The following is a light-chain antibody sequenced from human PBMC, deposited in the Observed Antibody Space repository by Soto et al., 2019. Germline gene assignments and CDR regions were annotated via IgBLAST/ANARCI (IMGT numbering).Light chain of an antibody. CDR1: QSVLHRSNSKNY. CDR2: WAS. CDR3: QQYYSNPKT. V-gene: IGKV4-1*01. Sequence: DIVMTQSPDSLAVSLGERATINCKSSQSVLHRSNSKNYLIWYQHKPGQPPKPLIYWASTRESGVPDRFTGSGYGTDFTLTISSLQAEDVAIYYCQQYYSNPKTFGQGTKVEI. J-gene: IGKJ1*01.